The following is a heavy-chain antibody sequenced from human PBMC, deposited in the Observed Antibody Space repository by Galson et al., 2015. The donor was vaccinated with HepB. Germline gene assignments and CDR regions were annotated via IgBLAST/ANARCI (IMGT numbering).Heavy chain of an antibody. J-gene: IGHJ4*02. CDR1: GYTFTGYY. CDR3: ARVLSVLDHFDSSSYYYHFDY. V-gene: IGHV1-2*06. CDR2: INPNSGGT. D-gene: IGHD3-22*01. Sequence: SVKVSCKASGYTFTGYYIHWVRQAPGQGLEWMGRINPNSGGTNYAQKFQGRVTMTRDTSISTAYMVLSRLRSDDTAVYYCARVLSVLDHFDSSSYYYHFDYWGQGTLVTVSS.